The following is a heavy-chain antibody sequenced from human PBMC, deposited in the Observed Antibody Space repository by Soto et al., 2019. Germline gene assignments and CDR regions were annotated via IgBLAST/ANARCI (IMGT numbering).Heavy chain of an antibody. CDR1: GDTISTGGYS. V-gene: IGHV4-30-2*01. J-gene: IGHJ5*02. Sequence: QLQLQESGSRLVKSSETLSLTCGVSGDTISTGGYSWAWIRQPPGKALEWIGHTYHSGNPYYNPSHKNRVXIXPXRXQNHISLKLSSVPAADTAVYYCARATYVDYVGYFDPWVQGTLVTVSS. CDR2: TYHSGNP. D-gene: IGHD4-17*01. CDR3: ARATYVDYVGYFDP.